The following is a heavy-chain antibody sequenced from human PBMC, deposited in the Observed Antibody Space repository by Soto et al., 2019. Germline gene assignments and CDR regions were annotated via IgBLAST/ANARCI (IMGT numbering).Heavy chain of an antibody. D-gene: IGHD4-17*01. J-gene: IGHJ4*02. Sequence: QVQLQQWGAGLLKPSETLSLTCAVYGGSFSGYSWSWIRQPPGKGLEWIGEIKHRGSTKYNPSPKSRVTISVDTSKNQFSLKLSSVTAADTAVYYCARDRSTVTTVEYFDYWGQGTPVTVSS. CDR3: ARDRSTVTTVEYFDY. V-gene: IGHV4-34*01. CDR1: GGSFSGYS. CDR2: IKHRGST.